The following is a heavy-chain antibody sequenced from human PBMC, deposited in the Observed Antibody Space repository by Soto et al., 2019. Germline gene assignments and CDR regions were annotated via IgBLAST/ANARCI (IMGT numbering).Heavy chain of an antibody. D-gene: IGHD2-8*01. J-gene: IGHJ4*02. CDR3: ARDFNPHSLMVYAVFDY. CDR2: ISSSSSYI. Sequence: GGSLRLSCAASGFTFSSYSMNWVRQAPGKGLEWVSSISSSSSYIYYADSVKGRFTIPRDNAKNSLYLQMNSLRAEDTAVYYCARDFNPHSLMVYAVFDYWGQGTLVTVSS. CDR1: GFTFSSYS. V-gene: IGHV3-21*01.